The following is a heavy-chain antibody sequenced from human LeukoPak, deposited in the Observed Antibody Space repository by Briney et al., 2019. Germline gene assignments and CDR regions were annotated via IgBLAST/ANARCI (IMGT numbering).Heavy chain of an antibody. CDR3: ARSEADEYSSSPPLDY. CDR1: GGTFSSYA. J-gene: IGHJ4*02. Sequence: SVKVSCKASGGTFSSYAISWVRQAPGQGLEWMGGIIPIFGTANYAQKFQSRVTITADESTSTAYMELSSLRSEDTAVYYCARSEADEYSSSPPLDYWGQGTLVTVSS. V-gene: IGHV1-69*13. D-gene: IGHD6-6*01. CDR2: IIPIFGTA.